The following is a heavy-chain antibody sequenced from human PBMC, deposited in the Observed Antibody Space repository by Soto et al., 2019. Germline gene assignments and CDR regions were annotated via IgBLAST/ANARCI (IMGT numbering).Heavy chain of an antibody. V-gene: IGHV4-34*01. CDR2: INHSGST. CDR1: GGSFSGYY. Sequence: QVQLQQWGAGLLKPSETLSLTCAVYGGSFSGYYWSWIHQPPGKGLEWIGEINHSGSTNYNPSLKSRVTISVDTSKNQFSLKLSSVTAADTAVYYCARCFGVVTARMGFDYWGQGTLVTVSS. CDR3: ARCFGVVTARMGFDY. J-gene: IGHJ4*02. D-gene: IGHD2-21*02.